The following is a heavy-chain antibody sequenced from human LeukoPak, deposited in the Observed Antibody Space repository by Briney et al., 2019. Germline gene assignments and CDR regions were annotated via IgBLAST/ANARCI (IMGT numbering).Heavy chain of an antibody. Sequence: NAGGSLKLSCAASGFTFSKALMSWVRQAPGKGLEWVGRIKSESDGGTADYAAPVKDRFTISRDDSKNTLYLQMNSLKTEDTAVYYCWAIVLVAASIDYWGPAILVTVSS. CDR1: GFTFSKAL. D-gene: IGHD2-8*01. CDR3: WAIVLVAASIDY. CDR2: IKSESDGGTA. J-gene: IGHJ4*01. V-gene: IGHV3-15*01.